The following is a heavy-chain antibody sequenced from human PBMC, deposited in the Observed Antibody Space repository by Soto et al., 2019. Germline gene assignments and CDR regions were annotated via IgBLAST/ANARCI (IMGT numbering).Heavy chain of an antibody. V-gene: IGHV4-31*03. CDR1: GGSISSGGYY. D-gene: IGHD3-10*01. CDR3: ARSSRGGRYYYYYYMDV. Sequence: QVQLQESGPGLVKPSQTLSLTCTVSGGSISSGGYYWSWIRQHPGKGREWIGYIYYSGSTYYNPSLKSRVTISVDTSKNQFSLKLSSVTAADTAVYYCARSSRGGRYYYYYYMDVWGKGTTVTVSS. J-gene: IGHJ6*03. CDR2: IYYSGST.